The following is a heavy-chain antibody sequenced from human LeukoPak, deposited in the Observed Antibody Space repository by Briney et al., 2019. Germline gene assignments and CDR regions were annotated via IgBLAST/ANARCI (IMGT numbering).Heavy chain of an antibody. Sequence: PSETLSLTCTVSGDPINTYYWICLPQPPGKGLEWIEYIYYSGSTNYIPSLKSRVTISVDTSKNQFSLQLTSVTAADTAVYYCARDRREDYFDYWGQGTLVTVSS. CDR3: ARDRREDYFDY. J-gene: IGHJ4*02. CDR1: GDPINTYY. D-gene: IGHD1-26*01. V-gene: IGHV4-59*01. CDR2: IYYSGST.